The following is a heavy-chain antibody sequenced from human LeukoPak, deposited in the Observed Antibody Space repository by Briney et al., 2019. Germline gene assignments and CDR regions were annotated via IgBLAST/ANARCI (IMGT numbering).Heavy chain of an antibody. D-gene: IGHD3-10*01. Sequence: GRSLRLSCAASGFTFSDYGMHWVRQAPGKGLEWVALISYDGSNKYYADSVKGRFTISRDTSKNTLHLQMDSLRAEDTAMYYCARYYGSGSLDYWGQGTLVTVSS. CDR3: ARYYGSGSLDY. CDR1: GFTFSDYG. V-gene: IGHV3-30*03. J-gene: IGHJ4*02. CDR2: ISYDGSNK.